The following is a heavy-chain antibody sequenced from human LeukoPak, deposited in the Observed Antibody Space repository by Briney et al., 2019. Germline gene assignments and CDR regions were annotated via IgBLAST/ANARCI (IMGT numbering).Heavy chain of an antibody. D-gene: IGHD4-11*01. CDR3: ARDPNDYSSPLDV. CDR2: ISFDGSDK. V-gene: IGHV3-30-3*01. J-gene: IGHJ6*04. CDR1: GFTFNSYA. Sequence: GGSLRLSCAASGFTFNSYAMHWVRQAPGKGLEWVAVISFDGSDKYYADSVKGRFTISRDDAQNSLFLQMNSLRAEDTAVYYCARDPNDYSSPLDVWGKGTTVTVSS.